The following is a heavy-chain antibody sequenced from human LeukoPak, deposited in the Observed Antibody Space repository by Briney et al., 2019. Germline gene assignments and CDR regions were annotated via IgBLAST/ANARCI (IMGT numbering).Heavy chain of an antibody. D-gene: IGHD1-7*01. CDR1: GYTLTSYF. J-gene: IGHJ3*02. CDR3: ARDQDWSYAFDI. Sequence: GASVKVSCKASGYTLTSYFIHWVRQAPGQGLEWMGIINPSGGSTSYAQKFQGRVTMTRDTSTSTVYMELSSLRSEDTAVYYCARDQDWSYAFDIWGQGTMVTVSS. V-gene: IGHV1-46*01. CDR2: INPSGGST.